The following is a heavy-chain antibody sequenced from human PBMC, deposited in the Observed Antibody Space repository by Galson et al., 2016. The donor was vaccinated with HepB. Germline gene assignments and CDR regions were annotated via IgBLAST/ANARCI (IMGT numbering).Heavy chain of an antibody. Sequence: SLRLSCAASGFTFSSYSMNWVRQAPGKGLEWVSSISSSSNYIYYADSVKGRFTISRDNAKNSLYLQMNSLRAEDTAVYYCASGYSYGYFYYWGQGTLVTVSS. CDR1: GFTFSSYS. J-gene: IGHJ4*02. CDR3: ASGYSYGYFYY. V-gene: IGHV3-21*01. CDR2: ISSSSNYI. D-gene: IGHD5-18*01.